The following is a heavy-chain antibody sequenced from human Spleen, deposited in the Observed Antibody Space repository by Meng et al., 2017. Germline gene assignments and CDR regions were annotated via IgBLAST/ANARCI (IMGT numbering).Heavy chain of an antibody. V-gene: IGHV1-2*06. CDR3: ARAAVSGTFDY. D-gene: IGHD2-15*01. CDR1: GYTFTDYY. Sequence: QVQLVQSGAEVKKPGASVQVSCKASGYTFTDYYFHWVRQAPGQGLEWMGQINLHSGDTLYEQKFQGRVTMTRDTSISTAYMELNRLISDDTAVYYCARAAVSGTFDYWGQGTLVTVSS. J-gene: IGHJ4*02. CDR2: INLHSGDT.